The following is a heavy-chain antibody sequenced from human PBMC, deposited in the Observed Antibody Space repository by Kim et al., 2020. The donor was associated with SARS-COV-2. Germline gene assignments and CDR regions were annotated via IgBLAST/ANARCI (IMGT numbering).Heavy chain of an antibody. J-gene: IGHJ4*02. Sequence: GGSLRLSCAASGFTFSSYWMHWVRHAPGKGLVWVSRINGDGGTTSYADSVKGRFTISRDNAKSTLYLQMNSLRAEDTAVYYCASRRYTGTYYYFDYWGQGTLVTVSS. CDR3: ASRRYTGTYYYFDY. CDR2: INGDGGTT. D-gene: IGHD1-26*01. CDR1: GFTFSSYW. V-gene: IGHV3-74*01.